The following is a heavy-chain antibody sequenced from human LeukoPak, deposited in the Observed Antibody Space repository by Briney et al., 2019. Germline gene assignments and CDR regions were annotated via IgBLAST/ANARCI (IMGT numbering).Heavy chain of an antibody. CDR1: GFTFSNAW. CDR3: TTDPWHGDFNY. Sequence: GGSLRLSCAASGFTFSNAWMSWVRQAPGKGLEWVGRIKSKTYGETTDYAAPVKGRFTISRDDSENTLYLQMNRLKTEDTAVYYCTTDPWHGDFNYWGQGTLVTVSS. D-gene: IGHD4-17*01. V-gene: IGHV3-15*01. J-gene: IGHJ4*02. CDR2: IKSKTYGETT.